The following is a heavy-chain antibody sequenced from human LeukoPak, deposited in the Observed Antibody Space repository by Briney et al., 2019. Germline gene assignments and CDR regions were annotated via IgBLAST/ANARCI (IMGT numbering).Heavy chain of an antibody. CDR3: AKLATVTTWHWLDP. CDR2: ISGSGGST. V-gene: IGHV3-23*01. D-gene: IGHD4-17*01. Sequence: GGSLRLSCAASGFTFSSYAMSWVRQAPGKGLEWVSGISGSGGSTYYADSAKGRFTISRDKSKNTLYLQMNSLRAEDTAIYYCAKLATVTTWHWLDPWGQGTLVTVSS. J-gene: IGHJ5*02. CDR1: GFTFSSYA.